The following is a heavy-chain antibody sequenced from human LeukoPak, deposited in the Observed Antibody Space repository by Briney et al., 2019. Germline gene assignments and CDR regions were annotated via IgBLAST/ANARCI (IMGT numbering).Heavy chain of an antibody. CDR1: GGSISSGDYY. V-gene: IGHV4-30-4*01. D-gene: IGHD4-17*01. CDR2: IYYSGST. J-gene: IGHJ2*01. CDR3: ARPYGDYSHSYWYFDL. Sequence: PSQTLSLTCTVSGGSISSGDYYWSWIRQPPGKGLEWIGYIYYSGSTYYNPSLKSRVTISVDTSKNQFSLKLSSVTAADTAVYYCARPYGDYSHSYWYFDLWGRGTLVTVSS.